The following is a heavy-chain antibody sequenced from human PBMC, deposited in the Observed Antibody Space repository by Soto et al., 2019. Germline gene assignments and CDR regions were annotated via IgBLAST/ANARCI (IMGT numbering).Heavy chain of an antibody. J-gene: IGHJ4*02. D-gene: IGHD3-16*02. V-gene: IGHV3-23*01. CDR3: AKEKDYDFNWGSDRFTSHY. CDR1: GFTFRTYA. CDR2: ISGSAGT. Sequence: GSLRVSCTASGFTFRTYAMTWFRQAPGKGLEWVSAISGSAGTFYATSVKGRFTISRDNSRSTVYLQMHSLSAEDSAIYYCAKEKDYDFNWGSDRFTSHYWGRGTLVTVSS.